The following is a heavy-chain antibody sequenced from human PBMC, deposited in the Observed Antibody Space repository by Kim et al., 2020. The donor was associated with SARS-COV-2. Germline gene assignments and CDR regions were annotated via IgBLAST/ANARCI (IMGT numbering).Heavy chain of an antibody. CDR1: GSTLNGQG. J-gene: IGHJ4*02. Sequence: SGSTLNGQGLHWVRQAPGKGLEWVAVISYDETKTYYADSVKGRFTISRDNSRNTVHLQMSSLTPDDTAVYYCAKDRLREGDDFDYWGQGTLAT. D-gene: IGHD3-16*01. CDR3: AKDRLREGDDFDY. V-gene: IGHV3-30*18. CDR2: ISYDETKT.